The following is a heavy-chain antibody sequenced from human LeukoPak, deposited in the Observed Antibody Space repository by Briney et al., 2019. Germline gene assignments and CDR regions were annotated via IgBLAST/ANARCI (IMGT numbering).Heavy chain of an antibody. CDR1: GFTFSSYS. CDR2: ISGSGDST. J-gene: IGHJ6*03. D-gene: IGHD2-15*01. Sequence: PGGSLRLSCAASGFTFSSYSMNWVRQAPGKGLEWVSAISGSGDSTYYADSMKGRFTISRDNAKNSLYLQMDSLRAEDTAVYYCARVLRYCSGGNCYSGGLGYMDVWGKGTTVTISS. V-gene: IGHV3-21*01. CDR3: ARVLRYCSGGNCYSGGLGYMDV.